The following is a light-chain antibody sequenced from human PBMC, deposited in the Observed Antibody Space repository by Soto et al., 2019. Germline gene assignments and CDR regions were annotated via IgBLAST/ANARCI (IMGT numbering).Light chain of an antibody. CDR2: EVS. Sequence: QSALTQPASVSGSPGQSITISCTGTSSDVGGYNYVSWYQQHPGKAPKLMLYEVSNRPSGVSNRLAGSKSGNTASLTISGLQAEDEADYYCSSYTSSSTLWVFGGGTKLTVL. V-gene: IGLV2-14*01. CDR1: SSDVGGYNY. J-gene: IGLJ3*02. CDR3: SSYTSSSTLWV.